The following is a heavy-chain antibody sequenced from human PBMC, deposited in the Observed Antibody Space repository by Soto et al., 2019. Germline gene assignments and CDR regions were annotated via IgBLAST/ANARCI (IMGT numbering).Heavy chain of an antibody. D-gene: IGHD2-8*02. CDR1: GYTFTSYG. V-gene: IGHV1-18*01. CDR3: ARDRAIRTTGYYDYGMYV. CDR2: ISAYNGNT. J-gene: IGHJ6*02. Sequence: ASVKVSCKASGYTFTSYGISWVRQAPGQGLEWMGWISAYNGNTDYAQKLQGRVTMTTDTSTSTAYMELRSLRSDDTAVYYCARDRAIRTTGYYDYGMYVWGQGTTVTGS.